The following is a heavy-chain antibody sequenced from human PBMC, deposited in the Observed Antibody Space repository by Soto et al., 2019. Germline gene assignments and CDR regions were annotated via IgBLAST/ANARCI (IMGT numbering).Heavy chain of an antibody. Sequence: GGSLRLSCAASGFTFSSYAMSWVRQAPGKGLEWVSAISGSGGSTNYADSVKGRLTISRHNFKNTMYLEMTSVRLDDTAVYYCARDGWVRGGNVTNYYGLDVWGQGTTVTVSS. V-gene: IGHV3-23*01. CDR1: GFTFSSYA. CDR3: ARDGWVRGGNVTNYYGLDV. CDR2: ISGSGGST. J-gene: IGHJ6*02. D-gene: IGHD1-26*01.